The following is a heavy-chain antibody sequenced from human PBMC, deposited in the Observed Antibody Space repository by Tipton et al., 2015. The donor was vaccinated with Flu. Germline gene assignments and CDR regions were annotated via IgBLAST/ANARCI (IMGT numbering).Heavy chain of an antibody. CDR2: IYSGGST. J-gene: IGHJ6*02. CDR1: GFTVSSNY. CDR3: ARVTYYYDSSGYYYGMDV. V-gene: IGHV3-53*01. Sequence: SLRLSCAASGFTVSSNYMSWVRQAPGKGLEWVSVIYSGGSTYYADSVKGRFTIPRDNSKNTLYLQINSLRAEDTAVYYCARVTYYYDSSGYYYGMDVWGQGTTVTVSS. D-gene: IGHD3-22*01.